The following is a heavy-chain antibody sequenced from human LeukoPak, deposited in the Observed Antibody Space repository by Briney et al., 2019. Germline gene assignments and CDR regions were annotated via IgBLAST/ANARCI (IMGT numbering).Heavy chain of an antibody. CDR1: GYTFTSYG. CDR2: ISAYNGNT. J-gene: IGHJ3*02. CDR3: ARANIVLMVYAPMEAFDI. V-gene: IGHV1-18*01. Sequence: ASVKVSCKASGYTFTSYGISWVRQAPGQGLGWMGWISAYNGNTNYAQKLQGRVTMTTDTSTSTAYMELRSLRSDDTAVYYCARANIVLMVYAPMEAFDIWGQGTMVTVSS. D-gene: IGHD2-8*01.